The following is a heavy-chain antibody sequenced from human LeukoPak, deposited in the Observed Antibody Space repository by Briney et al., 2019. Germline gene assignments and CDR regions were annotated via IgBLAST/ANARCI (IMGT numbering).Heavy chain of an antibody. J-gene: IGHJ4*02. D-gene: IGHD6-6*01. CDR3: ARHIATRGIDY. CDR2: INPIFDSA. CDR1: GGTFSSYA. V-gene: IGHV1-69*13. Sequence: GASVKVSCKASGGTFSSYAISWVRQAPGQGLEWMGGINPIFDSANYAQKFQGRVTITADESTSTAYMELSSLRSDDTAVYYCARHIATRGIDYWGQGTLVTVSS.